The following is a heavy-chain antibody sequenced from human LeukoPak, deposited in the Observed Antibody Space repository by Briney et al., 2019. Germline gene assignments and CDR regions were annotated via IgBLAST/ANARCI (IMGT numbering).Heavy chain of an antibody. CDR2: INHNGIT. CDR1: VGSLSVFY. CDR3: ARGGENSSNSCPLGP. J-gene: IGHJ5*02. D-gene: IGHD2-2*01. Sequence: NPSETLSLTCAVYVGSLSVFYWTGMRQPPEKGLEWIGEINHNGITNYKPSLRSRVTISMDTSKNQYSLKLSSVTAAYTAMYYWARGGENSSNSCPLGPWGHGTLVTVSS. V-gene: IGHV4-34*01.